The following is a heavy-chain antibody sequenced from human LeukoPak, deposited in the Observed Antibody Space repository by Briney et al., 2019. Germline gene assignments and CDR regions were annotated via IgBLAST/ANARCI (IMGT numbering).Heavy chain of an antibody. CDR2: FSGSGGST. J-gene: IGHJ4*02. V-gene: IGHV3-23*01. CDR3: GKRDGYV. CDR1: GFSFSSYA. Sequence: GGSLRLSCAASGFSFSSYAMSWVRQAPGKGLEWVSSFSGSGGSTYYADSVKGRFTISRDNSKNTLYLQMNSLRAEDTAVHYCGKRDGYVWGQGTLVTVSS. D-gene: IGHD3-22*01.